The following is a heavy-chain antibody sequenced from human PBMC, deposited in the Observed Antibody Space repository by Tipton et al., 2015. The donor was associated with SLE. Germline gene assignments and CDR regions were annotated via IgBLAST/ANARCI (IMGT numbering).Heavy chain of an antibody. J-gene: IGHJ4*02. CDR2: INHSGST. V-gene: IGHV4-34*01. CDR1: GGSFSGYY. Sequence: TLSLTCAVYGGSFSGYYWSWIRQPPGKGLERIGEINHSGSTYYNPSLKSRVTISVDRSKNQFSLTLSPVTAADTAVFFCARTSLTISGVVPFDSWGQGTLVTVSS. CDR3: ARTSLTISGVVPFDS. D-gene: IGHD3-3*01.